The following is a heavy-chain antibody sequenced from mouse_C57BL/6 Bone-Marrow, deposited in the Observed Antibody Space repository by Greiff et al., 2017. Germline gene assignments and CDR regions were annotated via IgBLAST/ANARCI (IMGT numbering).Heavy chain of an antibody. CDR2: ISSGSSTL. CDR1: GFTFSDYG. J-gene: IGHJ3*01. CDR3: ATGTAQASFAY. V-gene: IGHV5-17*01. Sequence: EVHLVESGGGLVQPGGSLKLSCAASGFTFSDYGMHWVRQAPEKGLEWVAYISSGSSTLYYADTVKGRFTISRDNAKNTLFLQMTSLRSEDTAMYYWATGTAQASFAYWGQGTLVTVSA. D-gene: IGHD3-2*02.